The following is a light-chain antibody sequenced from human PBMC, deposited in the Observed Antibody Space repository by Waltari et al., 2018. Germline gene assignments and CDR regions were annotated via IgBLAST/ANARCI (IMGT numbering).Light chain of an antibody. CDR2: DTS. CDR1: QSVSSG. V-gene: IGKV3-11*01. CDR3: QHRSYWPPMYT. J-gene: IGKJ2*01. Sequence: PGDRVTLPCRTSQSVSSGLAWSQQKPGQAPRLFISDTSKRPSGTPARFSGSGSGTDFTLTISSLEPEDFVVYYCQHRSYWPPMYTFGQGTKLQI.